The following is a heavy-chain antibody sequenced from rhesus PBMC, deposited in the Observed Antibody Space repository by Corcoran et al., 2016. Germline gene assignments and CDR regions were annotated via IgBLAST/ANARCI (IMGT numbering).Heavy chain of an antibody. D-gene: IGHD3-9*01. CDR1: GFTFSSSG. CDR2: INSGGGST. CDR3: AKGDEDDYGYYYSSPDY. Sequence: EVQLVETGGGLVQPGGSLKLSCAASGFTFSSSGMSWVRQDPGQRLESFSAINSGGGSTYYEDSVKGRFTISRDNSKNTLSLQMNSLRAEDTAVYYCAKGDEDDYGYYYSSPDYWGQGVLVTVSS. J-gene: IGHJ4*01. V-gene: IGHV3S5*01.